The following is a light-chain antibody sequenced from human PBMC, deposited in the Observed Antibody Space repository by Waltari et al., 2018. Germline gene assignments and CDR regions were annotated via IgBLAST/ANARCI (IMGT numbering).Light chain of an antibody. J-gene: IGKJ2*01. V-gene: IGKV3-20*01. CDR2: GAS. Sequence: VFTQSPDTLSLSPGERATLSCRASQSLTRRYLAWYQQKPGQAPRLLIYGASNRAAGIPYRFSGSGSGTDFTLTISRLEPEDSAVYYCQQYGSSVMYTFGQGTKLEIK. CDR1: QSLTRRY. CDR3: QQYGSSVMYT.